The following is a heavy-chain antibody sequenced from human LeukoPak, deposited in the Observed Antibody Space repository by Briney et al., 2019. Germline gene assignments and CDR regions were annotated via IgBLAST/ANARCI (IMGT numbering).Heavy chain of an antibody. J-gene: IGHJ4*02. Sequence: PSETLSLTCAVYGGSFSGYYWSWIRQPPGKGLEWIGEINHSGSTSYNPSLKSRVTISVDTSKNQFSLKLSSVTAADTAVYYCARVGAAAGMLNVFDYWGQGTLVTVSS. CDR2: INHSGST. CDR3: ARVGAAAGMLNVFDY. CDR1: GGSFSGYY. V-gene: IGHV4-34*01. D-gene: IGHD6-13*01.